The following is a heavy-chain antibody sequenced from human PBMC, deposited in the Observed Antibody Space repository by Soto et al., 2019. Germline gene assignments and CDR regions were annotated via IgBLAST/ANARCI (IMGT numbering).Heavy chain of an antibody. Sequence: LSLTCTVSGGSISSYYWSWIRQPPGRGLEWIGYIYYSGSTNYNPSLKSRVTISVDTSKNQFSLKLSSVTAADTAVYYCARGERTYYDSSGYYWFDPWGQGTLVTVPQ. CDR3: ARGERTYYDSSGYYWFDP. CDR2: IYYSGST. D-gene: IGHD3-22*01. V-gene: IGHV4-59*01. CDR1: GGSISSYY. J-gene: IGHJ5*02.